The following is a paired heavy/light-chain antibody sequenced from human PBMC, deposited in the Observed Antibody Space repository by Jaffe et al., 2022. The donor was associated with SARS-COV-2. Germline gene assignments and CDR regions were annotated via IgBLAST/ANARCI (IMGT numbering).Heavy chain of an antibody. J-gene: IGHJ4*02. CDR1: GASINSSY. CDR3: ATDRNYLDY. V-gene: IGHV4-59*01. Sequence: QVQLQESGPGLVKSSETLSLTCTVSGASINSSYWSWIRQPPGKGLEWIGYISYSGSTSYNPSLRSRLSISIDTSKNQFSLKLNSVTAADAAVYYCATDRNYLDYWGQGTLVTVSS. CDR2: ISYSGST.
Light chain of an antibody. Sequence: EIVMTQSPATLSVSPGERATLSCRASQTVTSNLAWYQLKPGQAPRLLIYGASTRATGIPARFSGSGSGTEFTLTISSLQSEDIGLYFCQQYDQRPPWTFGQGTKVEIK. V-gene: IGKV3-15*01. J-gene: IGKJ1*01. CDR1: QTVTSN. CDR3: QQYDQRPPWT. CDR2: GAS.